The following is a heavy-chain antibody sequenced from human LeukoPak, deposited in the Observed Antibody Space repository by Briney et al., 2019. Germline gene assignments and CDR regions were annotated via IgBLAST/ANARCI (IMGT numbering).Heavy chain of an antibody. CDR2: IYYGGST. V-gene: IGHV4-39*01. CDR1: GGSIISSSYY. CDR3: AKTIRVRGDAYNWFDP. D-gene: IGHD3-10*01. J-gene: IGHJ5*02. Sequence: SETLSLTCTVSGGSIISSSYYWGWIRQPPGKGLEWIGNIYYGGSTNYNPSLKSRATMSVDTSMNPFSLKLSSVTAADTAVYYCAKTIRVRGDAYNWFDPWGQGTLVTVSS.